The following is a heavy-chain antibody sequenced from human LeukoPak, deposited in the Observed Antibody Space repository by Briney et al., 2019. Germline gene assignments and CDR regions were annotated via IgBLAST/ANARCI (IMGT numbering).Heavy chain of an antibody. V-gene: IGHV3-9*01. J-gene: IGHJ4*02. CDR1: GFTFDDYS. Sequence: GGSLRLSCAAPGFTFDDYSMHWVRQAPGKGLEWVSGISWNSGSAGYADSVKGRFTISRDSAKNSLYLQMNSLRTEDTALYYCAKDRTYSAYAALDYWGQGTLVTVSS. CDR3: AKDRTYSAYAALDY. D-gene: IGHD5-12*01. CDR2: ISWNSGSA.